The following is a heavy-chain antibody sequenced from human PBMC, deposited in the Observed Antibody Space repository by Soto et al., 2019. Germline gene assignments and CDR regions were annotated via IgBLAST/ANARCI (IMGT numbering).Heavy chain of an antibody. CDR3: ARGGITMVRGVIMPRNWFDP. J-gene: IGHJ5*02. Sequence: QVQLVQSGAEVKKPGASVKVSCKASGYTFTSYDINWVRQATGQGLEWMGWMNPNSGNTGYAQKFQGRVTMTRNTSISTADMEVSSLRSEDTAVYYCARGGITMVRGVIMPRNWFDPWGQGTLVTVSS. CDR2: MNPNSGNT. V-gene: IGHV1-8*01. D-gene: IGHD3-10*01. CDR1: GYTFTSYD.